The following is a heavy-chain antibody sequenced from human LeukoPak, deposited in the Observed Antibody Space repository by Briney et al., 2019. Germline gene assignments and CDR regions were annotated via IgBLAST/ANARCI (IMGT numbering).Heavy chain of an antibody. D-gene: IGHD3-16*02. Sequence: PGGSLTLSCAASGFTFSSYAMSWVRQAPGNGLEWVSAISGSGGSTYYADSVKGRFTIYRDNSKNTLYLQMSSLRAEDTGVYYCAKVPLWELSFVVAFDIWGQGTMVTVSS. CDR3: AKVPLWELSFVVAFDI. J-gene: IGHJ3*02. CDR2: ISGSGGST. V-gene: IGHV3-23*01. CDR1: GFTFSSYA.